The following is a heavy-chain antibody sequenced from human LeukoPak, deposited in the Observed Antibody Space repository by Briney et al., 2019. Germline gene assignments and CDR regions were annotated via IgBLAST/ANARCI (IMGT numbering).Heavy chain of an antibody. CDR2: LYHSGST. Sequence: SETLSLTCTVSGGSISSYYWSWIRQPPGKGLEWIGYLYHSGSTNYNPSLKSRVTISVDTSKNQFSLTLSSVTAADTAVYYCVGAPRSDWYYFAYWGQGTLVTVSS. D-gene: IGHD6-19*01. V-gene: IGHV4-59*01. CDR3: VGAPRSDWYYFAY. J-gene: IGHJ4*02. CDR1: GGSISSYY.